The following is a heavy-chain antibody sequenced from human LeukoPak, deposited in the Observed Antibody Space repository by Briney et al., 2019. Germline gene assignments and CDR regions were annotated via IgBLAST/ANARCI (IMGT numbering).Heavy chain of an antibody. Sequence: GGSLRLSCTASGFTFSSYAMNWVRQAPGKGLEWVSGIGAGGTFTYYADSVKGRFTIFRDNSKNTLFLQMNSLRAEDTAVYYCAKDARRTSGWYFFDYWGQGSLVTVSS. CDR3: AKDARRTSGWYFFDY. CDR2: IGAGGTFT. V-gene: IGHV3-23*01. CDR1: GFTFSSYA. D-gene: IGHD6-19*01. J-gene: IGHJ4*02.